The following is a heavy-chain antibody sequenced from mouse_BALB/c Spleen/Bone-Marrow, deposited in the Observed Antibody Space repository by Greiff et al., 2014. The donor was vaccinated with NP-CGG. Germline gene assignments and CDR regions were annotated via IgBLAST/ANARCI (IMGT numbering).Heavy chain of an antibody. V-gene: IGHV2-9*02. CDR3: ARDYGSSYYAMDY. Sequence: VKLQESGPGLVAPSQSLSITCTVSGFSLTSYGVHWVRQPPGKGLEWLGVIWAGGSTNYNSALMSRLSISKDSSKSQVFLKMNSLQTDDTAMYYCARDYGSSYYAMDYWGQGTSVTVSS. J-gene: IGHJ4*01. CDR1: GFSLTSYG. CDR2: IWAGGST. D-gene: IGHD1-1*01.